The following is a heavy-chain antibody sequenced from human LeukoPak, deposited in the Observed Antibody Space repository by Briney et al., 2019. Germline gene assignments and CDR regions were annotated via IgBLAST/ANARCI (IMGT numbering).Heavy chain of an antibody. V-gene: IGHV1-2*02. J-gene: IGHJ4*02. Sequence: ASVKVSCKASGYTFTGYYMHWVRQAPGQGLEWMGWINPNSGGTNYAQKFQGRVTMTRDTSISTAYMELSRLRSDDTAVYYCARVGVLTAYSSGWYASDYWGQGTLVTDSS. CDR2: INPNSGGT. D-gene: IGHD6-19*01. CDR1: GYTFTGYY. CDR3: ARVGVLTAYSSGWYASDY.